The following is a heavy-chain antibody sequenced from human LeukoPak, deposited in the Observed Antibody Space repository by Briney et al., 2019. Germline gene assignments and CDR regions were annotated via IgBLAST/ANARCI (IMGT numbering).Heavy chain of an antibody. J-gene: IGHJ3*02. V-gene: IGHV4-59*01. CDR1: GGSISSYY. D-gene: IGHD1-26*01. Sequence: PSETLSPTCTVSGGSISSYYWNWIRQPSGKGVEWIGYIFYSGTTNYNPSLKSRVTISLDTSKNQFSLKLSSVTAADTAVYYCARGLPSGSYFSDAFDIWGQGTMVTVSS. CDR2: IFYSGTT. CDR3: ARGLPSGSYFSDAFDI.